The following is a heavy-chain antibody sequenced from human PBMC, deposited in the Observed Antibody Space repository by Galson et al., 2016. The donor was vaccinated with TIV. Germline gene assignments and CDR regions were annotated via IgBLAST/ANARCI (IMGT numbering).Heavy chain of an antibody. V-gene: IGHV3-23*01. CDR3: AKVGKSGDYSWDAFDV. J-gene: IGHJ3*01. D-gene: IGHD4-17*01. CDR2: LSLSGAYT. Sequence: LRLSCAASGFSFRNYVVSWVRLAPGKGLEWVSSLSLSGAYTYYADSVKGRFTISRDNSKYTLFLQLNSLRAEDTAIYFCAKVGKSGDYSWDAFDVWGQGTVVTVSS. CDR1: GFSFRNYV.